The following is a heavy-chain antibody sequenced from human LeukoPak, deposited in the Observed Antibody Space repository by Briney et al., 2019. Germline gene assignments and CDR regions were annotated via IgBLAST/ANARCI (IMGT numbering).Heavy chain of an antibody. CDR3: ARDLPRDYYYGMDV. CDR2: IYSGGST. CDR1: GFTVSSNY. Sequence: GGSLRLSCAASGFTVSSNYMSWVRQAPGKGLEWVSVIYSGGSTYYADSVKGRFTISRDNSKNTLYLQMNSLRAEDTAVYYCARDLPRDYYYGMDVWGKGTTVTVSS. V-gene: IGHV3-53*01. J-gene: IGHJ6*04.